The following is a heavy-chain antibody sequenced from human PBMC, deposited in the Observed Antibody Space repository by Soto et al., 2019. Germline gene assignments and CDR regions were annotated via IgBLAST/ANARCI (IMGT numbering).Heavy chain of an antibody. CDR3: SRTTRNYYYGMDV. CDR1: GGTFSSYA. J-gene: IGHJ6*02. D-gene: IGHD2-2*01. V-gene: IGHV1-69*06. Sequence: QVQLVQSGAEVKKPGSSVKVSCKASGGTFSSYAISWVRQAPGQGLEWMGGIIPIFGTANYAQKFQGRVTNTSDKSTSTAYMELSSLRSEDTAVHYCSRTTRNYYYGMDVWGQGTTVTVSS. CDR2: IIPIFGTA.